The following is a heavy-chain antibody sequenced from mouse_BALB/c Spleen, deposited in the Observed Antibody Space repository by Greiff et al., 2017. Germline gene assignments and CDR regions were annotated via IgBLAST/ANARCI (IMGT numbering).Heavy chain of an antibody. CDR2: ISYDGSN. CDR1: GYSITSGYY. D-gene: IGHD2-3*01. V-gene: IGHV3-6*02. Sequence: EVKLQESGPGLVKPSQSLSLTCSVTGYSITSGYYWNWIRQFPGNKLEWMGYISYDGSNNYNPSLKNRISITRDTSKNQFFLKLNSVTTEDTATYYCASKIYDGYYDYYAMDYWGQGTSVTVSS. CDR3: ASKIYDGYYDYYAMDY. J-gene: IGHJ4*01.